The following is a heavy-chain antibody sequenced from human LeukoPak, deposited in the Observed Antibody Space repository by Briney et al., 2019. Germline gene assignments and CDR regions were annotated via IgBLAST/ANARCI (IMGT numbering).Heavy chain of an antibody. V-gene: IGHV3-48*01. Sequence: GGSLRLSCAASGFTFSSYSMIWVRQAPGKGLEWVSYICSSSSTIYYADSVKGRFTISRDNSKNTLYLQMNSLRAEDTAVYYCARVGDGFLVPAAIFDYWGQGTLVTVSS. CDR3: ARVGDGFLVPAAIFDY. CDR1: GFTFSSYS. CDR2: ICSSSSTI. J-gene: IGHJ4*02. D-gene: IGHD2-2*01.